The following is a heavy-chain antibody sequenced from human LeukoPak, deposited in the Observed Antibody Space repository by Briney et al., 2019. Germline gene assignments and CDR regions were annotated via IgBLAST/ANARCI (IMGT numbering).Heavy chain of an antibody. CDR2: ISGSGGST. J-gene: IGHJ4*02. V-gene: IGHV3-23*01. Sequence: GGSLRLSCAASGFTFSSYAMSWVRQAPGKGLEWVSAISGSGGSTYYADSVKGRFTISRDNSKNTLYLQMNSLRAEDTAVYYCAKDDMGTEVGATNFDYRGQGTLVTVSS. CDR3: AKDDMGTEVGATNFDY. CDR1: GFTFSSYA. D-gene: IGHD1-26*01.